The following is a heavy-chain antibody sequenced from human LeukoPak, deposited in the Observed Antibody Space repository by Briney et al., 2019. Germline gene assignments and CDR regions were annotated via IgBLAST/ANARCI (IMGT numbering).Heavy chain of an antibody. D-gene: IGHD3-10*01. CDR2: ISGSGGDT. J-gene: IGHJ4*02. Sequence: GGSLRLSCAASGFTFSSYAMSWVREAPGKGLEWVSAISGSGGDTYYADSVKGRFTISRDNSKNTLYLRMNSLRVEDAAVYYCAKDLGGEGGSGFPGYWGQGTLVTVSS. V-gene: IGHV3-23*01. CDR1: GFTFSSYA. CDR3: AKDLGGEGGSGFPGY.